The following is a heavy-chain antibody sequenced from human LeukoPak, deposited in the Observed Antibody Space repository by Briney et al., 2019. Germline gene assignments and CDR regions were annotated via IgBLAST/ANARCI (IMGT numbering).Heavy chain of an antibody. CDR3: ARGPPSYYYMDV. J-gene: IGHJ6*03. CDR2: INPSGGNT. V-gene: IGHV1-46*01. CDR1: GYTFTTNY. Sequence: ASVKVSCKASGYTFTTNYIHWVRQAPGQGLEWMGTINPSGGNTGYAQKFQGRVTMTRDMSTSTVYMGLSSLRSEDTAVYYCARGPPSYYYMDVWGKGTTVTVSS.